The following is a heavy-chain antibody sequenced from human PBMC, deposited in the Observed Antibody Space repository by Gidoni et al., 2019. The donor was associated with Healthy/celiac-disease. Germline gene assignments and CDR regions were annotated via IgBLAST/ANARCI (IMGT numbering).Heavy chain of an antibody. CDR1: GFPFSNAW. J-gene: IGHJ4*02. CDR3: TTIHYYDSSGPFDY. CDR2: IKSKTDGGKT. Sequence: EVQLVESGGGLVKPGGSLRLSCAASGFPFSNAWMSWVRQAAGKGLEWVGRIKSKTDGGKTDYAAPVKGRFTISRDDSKNTLYLQMNSLKTEDTAVYYGTTIHYYDSSGPFDYWGQGTLVTVSS. D-gene: IGHD3-22*01. V-gene: IGHV3-15*01.